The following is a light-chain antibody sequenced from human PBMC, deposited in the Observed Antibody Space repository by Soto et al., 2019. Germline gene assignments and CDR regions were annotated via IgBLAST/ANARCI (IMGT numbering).Light chain of an antibody. CDR3: QQFYRYPWT. CDR2: KAS. J-gene: IGKJ1*01. V-gene: IGKV1-5*03. CDR1: QSVDTC. Sequence: DIQMTQSPSTLSASVGDRVTITCRASQSVDTCLAWYQQKPGKAPHLLIYKASSLETGVPSRFSGSGSVTEFTLSISSLQPDDFATYDCQQFYRYPWTFGQGTQVEIK.